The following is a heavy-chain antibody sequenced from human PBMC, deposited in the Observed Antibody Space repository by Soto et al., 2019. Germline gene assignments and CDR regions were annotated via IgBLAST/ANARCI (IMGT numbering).Heavy chain of an antibody. Sequence: ASVKVSCKASGYTFTSYAMHWVREAPGQRLEWMGWINAGNGNTKYSQKFQGRVTITRDTSASTAYMELSSLRSEDTAVYYCARDLGYCSGGSCYSLNWFDPWGQGTLVTVSS. CDR2: INAGNGNT. CDR3: ARDLGYCSGGSCYSLNWFDP. V-gene: IGHV1-3*01. J-gene: IGHJ5*02. D-gene: IGHD2-15*01. CDR1: GYTFTSYA.